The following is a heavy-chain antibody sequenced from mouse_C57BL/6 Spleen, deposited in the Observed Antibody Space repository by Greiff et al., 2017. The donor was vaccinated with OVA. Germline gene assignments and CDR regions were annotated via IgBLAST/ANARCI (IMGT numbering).Heavy chain of an antibody. J-gene: IGHJ4*01. Sequence: QVQLQQPGAELVRPGSSVKLSCKASGYTFTSYWMHWVKQRPIQGLEWIGNIDPSDSETHYNQKFKDKATLTVDKSSSTAYMQLNSLTSEDSAVYYCARNSNYGYYAMDYWGQGTSVTVSS. CDR1: GYTFTSYW. D-gene: IGHD1-1*02. CDR2: IDPSDSET. V-gene: IGHV1-52*01. CDR3: ARNSNYGYYAMDY.